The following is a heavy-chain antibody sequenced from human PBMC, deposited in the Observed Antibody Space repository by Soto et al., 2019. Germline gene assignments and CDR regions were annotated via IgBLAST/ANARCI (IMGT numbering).Heavy chain of an antibody. CDR2: ISHSSSYT. D-gene: IGHD5-18*01. V-gene: IGHV3-11*06. J-gene: IGHJ4*01. CDR1: GFTFSDYY. Sequence: PGGSLRLSCSVSGFTFSDYYMSWIRQAPGKGLEWVSYISHSSSYTNYAASVKGRFTISRDNAENSLYLQMNSLRTEDTAVYYCARVGWKQLPPKPGEFDHRGHRRVVT. CDR3: ARVGWKQLPPKPGEFDH.